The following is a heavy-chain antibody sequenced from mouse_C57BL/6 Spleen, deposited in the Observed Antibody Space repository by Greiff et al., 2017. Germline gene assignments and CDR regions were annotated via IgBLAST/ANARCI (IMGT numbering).Heavy chain of an antibody. V-gene: IGHV1-64*01. CDR1: GYTFTSYW. CDR2: IHPNSGST. J-gene: IGHJ3*01. Sequence: QVQLQQPGAELVKPGASVKLSCKASGYTFTSYWMHWVKQRPGQGLEWIGMIHPNSGSTNYNEKFKSKATLTVDKSSSTAYMQRSSLTSEDSAVYYCAIYDYDGAWFAYWGQGTLVTVSA. CDR3: AIYDYDGAWFAY. D-gene: IGHD2-4*01.